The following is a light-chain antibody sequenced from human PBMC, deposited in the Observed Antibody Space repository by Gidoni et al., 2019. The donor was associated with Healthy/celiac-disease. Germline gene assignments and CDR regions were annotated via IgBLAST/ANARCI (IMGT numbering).Light chain of an antibody. J-gene: IGLJ3*02. CDR1: ALPKQY. V-gene: IGLV3-25*02. Sequence: SYELTQPPSVSVSPGQTARITCPGDALPKQYAYWYQQKPGQAPVLVIYKDSERPSGIPERFSGSSSGTTVTLTISGVQAEDEADYYCQSADSSGTYPVFGGGTKLT. CDR3: QSADSSGTYPV. CDR2: KDS.